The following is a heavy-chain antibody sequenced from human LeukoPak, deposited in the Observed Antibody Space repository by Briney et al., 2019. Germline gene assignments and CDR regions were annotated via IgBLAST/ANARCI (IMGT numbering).Heavy chain of an antibody. Sequence: GALRLSCSASGFPRSSNYISWVRQAPGKGLEGVSIIYSGGSTYYADSVKGRFTISRDDSKNTLYLQMNSLRAEDTAVYYCARVTWLRGPLDYWGQGTLVTVPS. CDR1: GFPRSSNY. D-gene: IGHD5-12*01. CDR2: IYSGGST. V-gene: IGHV3-53*01. CDR3: ARVTWLRGPLDY. J-gene: IGHJ4*02.